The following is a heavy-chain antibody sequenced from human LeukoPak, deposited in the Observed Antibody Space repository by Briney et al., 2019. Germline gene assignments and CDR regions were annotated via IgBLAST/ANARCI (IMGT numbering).Heavy chain of an antibody. CDR1: GFTFSNYL. V-gene: IGHV3-7*01. CDR2: INQDGSEE. Sequence: GGSLRLSCVASGFTFSNYLMTWVRQAPGKGLECVAHINQDGSEEQYMDSVKARFTISRDNAKNSLSMQMNSLRAEDTAVYYCVRDGGVSGYDLLDYWGRGTLVTVSS. J-gene: IGHJ4*02. D-gene: IGHD5-12*01. CDR3: VRDGGVSGYDLLDY.